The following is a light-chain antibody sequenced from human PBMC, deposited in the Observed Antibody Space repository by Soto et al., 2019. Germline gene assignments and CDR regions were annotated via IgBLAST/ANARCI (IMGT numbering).Light chain of an antibody. CDR1: QDISNY. Sequence: DIQMTQSPSSLSASVGDRVTITCQASQDISNYLNWYQQKPGKAPKLLIYNASNLETGVPSRLSRSESGKDFTFTISCLQTEDIAPYYCKQYDNMHTFGQETKLEMK. J-gene: IGKJ2*01. CDR3: KQYDNMHT. CDR2: NAS. V-gene: IGKV1-33*01.